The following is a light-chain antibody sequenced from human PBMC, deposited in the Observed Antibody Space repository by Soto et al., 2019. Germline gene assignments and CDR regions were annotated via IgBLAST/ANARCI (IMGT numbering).Light chain of an antibody. J-gene: IGKJ3*01. V-gene: IGKV3-20*01. CDR2: GAS. CDR1: QHVNSNY. Sequence: VLTQSPGTLSLSPGERATLSCRASQHVNSNYLAWYQQKPGQAPRLLVFGASTRATGIPDRFSGSGSGTDFILTISRVEPEDFAVYYCQQYTASSGIFTFGPGTKVDIK. CDR3: QQYTASSGIFT.